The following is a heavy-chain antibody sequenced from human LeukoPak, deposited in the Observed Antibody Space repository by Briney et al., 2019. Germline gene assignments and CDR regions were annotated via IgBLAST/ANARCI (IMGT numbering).Heavy chain of an antibody. V-gene: IGHV3-21*04. D-gene: IGHD5-24*01. J-gene: IGHJ3*01. CDR3: AKDIQLST. CDR2: ISSSSSFM. Sequence: GGSLRLSCAASGFNLSPYRMYWVRQAPGKGLEWVASISSSSSFMYYADSVKGRFTISRDNSKNTLSLQMNSLRVEDTAIYYCAKDIQLSTWGLGTMVTVSS. CDR1: GFNLSPYR.